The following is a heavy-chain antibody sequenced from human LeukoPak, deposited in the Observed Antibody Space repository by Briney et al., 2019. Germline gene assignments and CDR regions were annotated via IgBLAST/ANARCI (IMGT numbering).Heavy chain of an antibody. V-gene: IGHV3-23*01. D-gene: IGHD3-22*01. CDR2: ISGSGGST. Sequence: GGTLRLSCAASGFTFSSYGMSWVRQAPGKGLEWVSAISGSGGSTYYADSVKGRFTISRDNSKNTLYLQMNSLRAEDTAVYYCAKSKARSSGYYNREFDYWGQGTLVTVSS. CDR1: GFTFSSYG. J-gene: IGHJ4*02. CDR3: AKSKARSSGYYNREFDY.